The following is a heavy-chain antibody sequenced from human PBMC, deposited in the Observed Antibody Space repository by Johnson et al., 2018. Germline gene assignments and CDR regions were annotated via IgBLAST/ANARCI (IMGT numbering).Heavy chain of an antibody. J-gene: IGHJ6*03. V-gene: IGHV3-30-3*01. CDR3: AAARLPLFYYYYYMDV. Sequence: QVQLVESGGGVVQPGRSLRLSCAASGFTFSSYAMHWVRQAPGKGLEWVAVISYDGSNKYYADSVKGRFTISRDNSKNTLYLQMNSLRAEDTAVDYGAAARLPLFYYYYYMDVWGKGTTVTVSS. CDR1: GFTFSSYA. CDR2: ISYDGSNK. D-gene: IGHD2-15*01.